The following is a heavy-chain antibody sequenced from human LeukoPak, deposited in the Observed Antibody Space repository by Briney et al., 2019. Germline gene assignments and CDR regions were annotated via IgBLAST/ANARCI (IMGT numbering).Heavy chain of an antibody. Sequence: SETLSLTCTVSGASFSSSTYYWGWIRQPPGKGLEWIGSIYYCGGTYYNPSLKSRVTMSVDTSKKQFSLKLSSVTAADTAVYYCARHAGGIAAAGTRPFDYWGQGTLVTVSS. D-gene: IGHD6-13*01. CDR1: GASFSSSTYY. J-gene: IGHJ4*02. CDR3: ARHAGGIAAAGTRPFDY. V-gene: IGHV4-39*01. CDR2: IYYCGGT.